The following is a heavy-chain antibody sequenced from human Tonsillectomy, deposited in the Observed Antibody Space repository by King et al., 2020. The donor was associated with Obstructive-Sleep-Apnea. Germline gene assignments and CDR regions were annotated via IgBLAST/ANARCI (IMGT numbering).Heavy chain of an antibody. J-gene: IGHJ4*02. V-gene: IGHV3-48*04. CDR1: GFTFSSYS. Sequence: VQLVESGGGLVQPGGSLRLSCAASGFTFSSYSMNWVRQAPGKGLGWVSYISRSSSTIYYADSVKGRFTISRDNAKNSLYLQMNSLRAEDTAVYYCARDYYDSSGYSFDYWGQGTLVTVSS. D-gene: IGHD3-22*01. CDR2: ISRSSSTI. CDR3: ARDYYDSSGYSFDY.